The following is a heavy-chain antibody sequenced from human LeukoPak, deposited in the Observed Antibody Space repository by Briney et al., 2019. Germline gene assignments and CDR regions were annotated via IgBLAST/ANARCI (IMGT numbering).Heavy chain of an antibody. Sequence: GGSLRLSCAASGFTFSSYAMSWFRQAPGKGLEWVSSISGSDGATYYADSVKGRFTISRDNSKNTLSLQINSLRVEDTAVYYCAKNKWGPYSRGDYWGQGTLVTVSS. D-gene: IGHD6-19*01. CDR2: ISGSDGAT. J-gene: IGHJ4*02. CDR1: GFTFSSYA. CDR3: AKNKWGPYSRGDY. V-gene: IGHV3-23*01.